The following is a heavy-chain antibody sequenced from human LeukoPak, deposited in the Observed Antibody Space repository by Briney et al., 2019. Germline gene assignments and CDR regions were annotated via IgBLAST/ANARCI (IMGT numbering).Heavy chain of an antibody. CDR3: ARGRSYYGSGSYYIF. J-gene: IGHJ4*02. V-gene: IGHV4-34*01. D-gene: IGHD3-10*01. CDR1: GASFSGYY. CDR2: INHSGST. Sequence: SETLSLTCAVYGASFSGYYWSWIRQPPGKGLEWIGEINHSGSTNYNPSLKSRVTISVDTSKNQFSLKLSSVTAADTAVYYCARGRSYYGSGSYYIFWGQGTLVTVSS.